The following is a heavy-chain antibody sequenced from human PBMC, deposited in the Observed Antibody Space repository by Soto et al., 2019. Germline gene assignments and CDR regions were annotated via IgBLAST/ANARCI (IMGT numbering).Heavy chain of an antibody. Sequence: SETLSLTCDVSGDSISNNYWWTWVRQFPGEGLQWIGEIFHSGSTNYNPPLKNRVSISVDKSNNRFSLRLRSVTAADTAVYYCTRGDFWSGSDYWGQGIQVTVSS. J-gene: IGHJ4*02. V-gene: IGHV4-4*02. CDR2: IFHSGST. D-gene: IGHD3-3*01. CDR3: TRGDFWSGSDY. CDR1: GDSISNNYW.